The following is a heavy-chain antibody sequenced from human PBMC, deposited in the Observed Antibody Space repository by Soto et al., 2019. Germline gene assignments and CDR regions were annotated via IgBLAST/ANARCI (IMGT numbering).Heavy chain of an antibody. J-gene: IGHJ6*02. CDR2: INPNSGGT. D-gene: IGHD6-19*01. Sequence: ASVKVSCKASGYTFTGYYMHWVRQAPGQGLEWMGWINPNSGGTNYAQKFQGWVTMTRDTSISTAYMELSRLRSDDTAVYYCARGIAVAGTHYYYYYGMDDWGQGTTVTVSS. V-gene: IGHV1-2*04. CDR3: ARGIAVAGTHYYYYYGMDD. CDR1: GYTFTGYY.